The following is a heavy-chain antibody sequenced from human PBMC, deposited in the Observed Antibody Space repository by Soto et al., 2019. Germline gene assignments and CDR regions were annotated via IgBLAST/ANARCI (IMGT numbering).Heavy chain of an antibody. CDR1: GFTFSDYF. Sequence: QVQLVESGGGLVKPGGSLRLSCAASGFTFSDYFMNSIRQAPGKGLEWVSYISISGSSIYYADSVKGRFTISRDNAKNSLYLQMNSLRAEDTAVYYCARDWRVVGATSSGMDVWGQGTTVTVSS. CDR2: ISISGSSI. V-gene: IGHV3-11*01. CDR3: ARDWRVVGATSSGMDV. J-gene: IGHJ6*02. D-gene: IGHD1-26*01.